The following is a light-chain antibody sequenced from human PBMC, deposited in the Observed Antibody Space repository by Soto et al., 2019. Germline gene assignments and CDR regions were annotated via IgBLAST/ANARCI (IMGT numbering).Light chain of an antibody. J-gene: IGKJ1*01. CDR3: PQYNNWPWT. Sequence: EIVMTQSPATLSVSPGERATLSCRASQSVSSNLAWYQQKPGQAPRLLIYGASTRATGIPARFSGSGSGTEFTLTISSLQSEDFAVYYCPQYNNWPWTFGQGTTVEIK. CDR1: QSVSSN. V-gene: IGKV3-15*01. CDR2: GAS.